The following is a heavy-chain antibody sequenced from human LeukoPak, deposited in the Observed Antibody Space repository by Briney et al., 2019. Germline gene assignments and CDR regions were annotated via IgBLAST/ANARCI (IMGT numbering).Heavy chain of an antibody. D-gene: IGHD6-19*01. Sequence: GGSLRLSCAASGFSFSSDGMHWVRQAPGKGLECLAVFSYDGREIHYADSVKGRFTISKDNSKNTLYLQMNSLRVEDTGLYYCVKEQSSDWYRVADHWGRGTLVIVSS. J-gene: IGHJ4*02. V-gene: IGHV3-30*18. CDR1: GFSFSSDG. CDR3: VKEQSSDWYRVADH. CDR2: FSYDGREI.